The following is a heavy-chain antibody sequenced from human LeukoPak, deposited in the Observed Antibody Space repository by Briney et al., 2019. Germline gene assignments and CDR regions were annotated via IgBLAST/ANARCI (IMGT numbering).Heavy chain of an antibody. CDR1: GDSVSSNSAA. V-gene: IGHV6-1*01. CDR3: ASDHGGGNLKGDYFDY. D-gene: IGHD4-23*01. Sequence: SQTLSLTCAISGDSVSSNSAAWNWIRQSLSRGLEWLGRTYYRSRWYNDYAVSVQTRITINRDTSKNQFSLHLSSVTPEDSAVYYCASDHGGGNLKGDYFDYWGQGTPVTVSA. J-gene: IGHJ4*02. CDR2: TYYRSRWYN.